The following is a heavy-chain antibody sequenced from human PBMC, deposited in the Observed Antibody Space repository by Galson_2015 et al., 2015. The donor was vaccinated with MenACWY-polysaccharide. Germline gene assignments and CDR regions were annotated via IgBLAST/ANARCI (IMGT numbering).Heavy chain of an antibody. V-gene: IGHV4-38-2*01. CDR2: IYHSGST. CDR1: GYSVSSGYY. Sequence: ETLSVTCAVSGYSVSSGYYWGWIRPPPGEGLEWIGRIYHSGSTYYNPSLKSRVTISVDRSKNQFSLKLNSVTAADAAVYYCARVEKYSGSYYILHWGQGTLVTVSS. D-gene: IGHD1-26*01. CDR3: ARVEKYSGSYYILH. J-gene: IGHJ4*02.